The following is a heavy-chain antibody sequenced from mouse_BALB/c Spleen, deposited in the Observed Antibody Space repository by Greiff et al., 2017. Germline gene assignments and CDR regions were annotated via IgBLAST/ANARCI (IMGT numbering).Heavy chain of an antibody. CDR3: ANGGYSAMDY. V-gene: IGHV5-6-5*01. D-gene: IGHD2-2*01. J-gene: IGHJ4*01. Sequence: EVQLQQSGGGLVKPGGSLKLSCAASGFTFSSYAMSWVRQTPEKRLEWVASISSGGSTYYPDSVKGRFTISRDNARNILYLQMSSLRSEDTAMYYCANGGYSAMDYWGQGTSVTVSS. CDR1: GFTFSSYA. CDR2: ISSGGST.